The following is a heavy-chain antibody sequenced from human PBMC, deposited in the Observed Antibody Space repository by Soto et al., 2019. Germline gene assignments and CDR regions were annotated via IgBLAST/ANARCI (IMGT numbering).Heavy chain of an antibody. Sequence: QVPLVESGGGVVQPGRSLRLSCAASGFTFSNYGMHWVRQAPGKGLEWVAVISYDRSNKYYAESVKGRFTISRDNSKNTLYLQMNSLRAEDTAVYYCAKDKGWFGDLIDPTLDYWGQGTLVTVSS. D-gene: IGHD3-10*01. CDR1: GFTFSNYG. CDR3: AKDKGWFGDLIDPTLDY. CDR2: ISYDRSNK. V-gene: IGHV3-30*18. J-gene: IGHJ4*02.